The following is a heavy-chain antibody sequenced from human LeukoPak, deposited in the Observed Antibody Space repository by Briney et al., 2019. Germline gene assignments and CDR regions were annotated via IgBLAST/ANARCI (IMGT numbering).Heavy chain of an antibody. Sequence: ASVKVSCKASGYTFTGYYMHWVRQAPGQGLEWMGWINPNSGGTNYAQKFQGRVTMTRDTSISTAYMELSRLRSDDTAVYYCARDDYDFWSGYEYWGQGTPVTVSS. CDR2: INPNSGGT. CDR1: GYTFTGYY. V-gene: IGHV1-2*02. D-gene: IGHD3-3*01. J-gene: IGHJ4*02. CDR3: ARDDYDFWSGYEY.